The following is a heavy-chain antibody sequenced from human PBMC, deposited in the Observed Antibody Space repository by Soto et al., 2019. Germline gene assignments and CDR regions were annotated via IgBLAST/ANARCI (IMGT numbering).Heavy chain of an antibody. J-gene: IGHJ5*02. Sequence: ASVKVSCKASGYTFTSYGISWVRQAPGQGLEWMGWISAYNGNTNYAQKLQGRVTMTTDTSTSTAYMELRSLRSDDTAVYYCARGTYYDILTGYYISWFDPWGQGTLVTSPQ. V-gene: IGHV1-18*01. CDR1: GYTFTSYG. CDR2: ISAYNGNT. D-gene: IGHD3-9*01. CDR3: ARGTYYDILTGYYISWFDP.